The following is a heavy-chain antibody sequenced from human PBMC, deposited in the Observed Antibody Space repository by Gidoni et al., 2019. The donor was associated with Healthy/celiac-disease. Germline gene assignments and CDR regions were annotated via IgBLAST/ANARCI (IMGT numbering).Heavy chain of an antibody. J-gene: IGHJ5*02. CDR1: GATFSSYA. Sequence: QVQLVQSGAEVKKPGSSVKVSCKASGATFSSYAISWVRQAPGQGLEWMGGIIPIFGTANYAQKFQGRVTITADESTSTAYMELSSLRSEDTAVYYCARVVRGVTGFGWFDPWGQGTLVTVSS. CDR2: IIPIFGTA. D-gene: IGHD3-10*01. V-gene: IGHV1-69*01. CDR3: ARVVRGVTGFGWFDP.